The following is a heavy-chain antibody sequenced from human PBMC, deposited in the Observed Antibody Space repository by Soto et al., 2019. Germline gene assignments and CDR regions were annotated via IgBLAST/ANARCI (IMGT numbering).Heavy chain of an antibody. Sequence: EVQLVESGGGLIQPGGSLRLSCAVSGFTVSNNYMSWVRQAPGKGLEGVSVIYSGGYTAYGDSVKGRFTISRDNSKNTLILKITGRGADEPAVCCWAVHPGGGGYWGQGTLVTVSS. D-gene: IGHD3-10*01. CDR2: IYSGGYT. V-gene: IGHV3-53*01. CDR3: AVHPGGGGY. CDR1: GFTVSNNY. J-gene: IGHJ4*02.